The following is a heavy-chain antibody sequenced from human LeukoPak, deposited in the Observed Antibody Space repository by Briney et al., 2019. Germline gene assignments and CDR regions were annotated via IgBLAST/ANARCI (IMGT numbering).Heavy chain of an antibody. J-gene: IGHJ4*02. CDR3: AGYDFWSGIP. V-gene: IGHV3-66*01. D-gene: IGHD3-3*01. CDR2: IYSGGST. Sequence: GGSLRLSCAVSGFTVSSNYMSWVRQAPGKGLEWVSIIYSGGSTYYADSVKGRFTISRDNSKNILYLQMNSLRAEDTAVYYCAGYDFWSGIPWGQGTLVTVSS. CDR1: GFTVSSNY.